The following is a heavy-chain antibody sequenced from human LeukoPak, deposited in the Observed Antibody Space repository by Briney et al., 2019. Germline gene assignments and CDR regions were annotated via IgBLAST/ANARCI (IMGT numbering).Heavy chain of an antibody. CDR2: ISYDGSNK. Sequence: GGSLRLSCAASGFTFSSYGMHWVRQAPGKGLEWVAVISYDGSNKYYADSVKGRFTISRDNSENTLYLQMNSLRAEDTAVYYCVKRTVNYPFDFWGQGTLLTVSS. D-gene: IGHD1-7*01. V-gene: IGHV3-30*18. CDR1: GFTFSSYG. J-gene: IGHJ4*02. CDR3: VKRTVNYPFDF.